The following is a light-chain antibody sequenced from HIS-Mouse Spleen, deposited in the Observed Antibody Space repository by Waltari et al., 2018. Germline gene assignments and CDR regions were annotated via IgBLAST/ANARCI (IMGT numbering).Light chain of an antibody. Sequence: SYELTQPSSVSVSPGQTARITCSGDVLAKKYAYWYQQKSGQATVLVIYEDSKRPSGIPERFSGSSSETMATLTISGAQVEDEADYYCYSTDSSGNHRVFGGGTKLTVL. J-gene: IGLJ2*01. CDR1: VLAKKY. CDR3: YSTDSSGNHRV. CDR2: EDS. V-gene: IGLV3-10*01.